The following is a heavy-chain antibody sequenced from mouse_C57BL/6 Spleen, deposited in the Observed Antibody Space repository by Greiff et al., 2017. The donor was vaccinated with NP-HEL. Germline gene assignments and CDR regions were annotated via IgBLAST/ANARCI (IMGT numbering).Heavy chain of an antibody. CDR2: INPSNGGT. V-gene: IGHV1-53*01. CDR1: GYTFTSYW. CDR3: ARSDGNYEGYFDY. D-gene: IGHD2-1*01. Sequence: QVQLQQPGTELVKPGASVKLSCKASGYTFTSYWMHWVKQRPGQGLEWIGNINPSNGGTNYNEKFKSKATLTVDKSPSTAYMQLSSLTSEDSAVYYCARSDGNYEGYFDYWGQGTTLTVSS. J-gene: IGHJ2*01.